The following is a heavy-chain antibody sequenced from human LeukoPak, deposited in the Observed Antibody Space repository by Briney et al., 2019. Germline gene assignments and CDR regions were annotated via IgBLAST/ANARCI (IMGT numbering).Heavy chain of an antibody. V-gene: IGHV4-34*01. CDR3: ARGDYGDYDY. J-gene: IGHJ4*02. CDR2: INHSGST. CDR1: GGSFSGYY. Sequence: PSETLSLTCAVYGGSFSGYYWSWIRQPPGKGLEWIGEINHSGSTNYNPSLKSRVTISVDTSKNQFSLKLSSVTAADTAVYYCARGDYGDYDYWGQGTLVTVSS. D-gene: IGHD4-17*01.